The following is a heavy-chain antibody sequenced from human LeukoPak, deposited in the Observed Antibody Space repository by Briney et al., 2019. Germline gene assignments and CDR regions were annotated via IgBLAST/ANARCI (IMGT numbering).Heavy chain of an antibody. Sequence: SETLSLTCTVSGGSISDYYWSWLRQPAGKGLEWIGRIYASGTTNSNPSLKSRLAVSVDTSKNQFSLRLNSVTAADTAVYYCARDGGVVTSAAPAAFDIWGQGTMVTVSS. CDR2: IYASGTT. V-gene: IGHV4-4*07. D-gene: IGHD2-2*01. J-gene: IGHJ3*02. CDR1: GGSISDYY. CDR3: ARDGGVVTSAAPAAFDI.